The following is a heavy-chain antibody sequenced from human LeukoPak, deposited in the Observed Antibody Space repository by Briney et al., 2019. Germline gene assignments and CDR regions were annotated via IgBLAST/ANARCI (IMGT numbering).Heavy chain of an antibody. Sequence: SQTLSLTCAISGDSVSTTSAGWNWIRQSPSRGLEWLGRAYYNSNWYYNYAVSVKGRITIHPDTPKNQFSLQLNSVTPEDTAVYYCAGGWLQSGFDSWGQGTLVTVSS. CDR1: GDSVSTTSAG. V-gene: IGHV6-1*01. D-gene: IGHD5-24*01. CDR3: AGGWLQSGFDS. J-gene: IGHJ4*02. CDR2: AYYNSNWYY.